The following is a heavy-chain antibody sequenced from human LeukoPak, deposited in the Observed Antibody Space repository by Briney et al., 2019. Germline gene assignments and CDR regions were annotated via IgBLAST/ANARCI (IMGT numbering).Heavy chain of an antibody. D-gene: IGHD2-8*01. J-gene: IGHJ4*02. CDR2: ISGSGATS. CDR1: GFTFSKYA. Sequence: GGSLRLSCAASGFTFSKYAMNWVRQLPGKGLEWVSVISGSGATSSYADSVQGRFTISRDNSKNTVYLQMNSLRPEDTAVYYCAKDRIVLTVYAFDSWGQGGLVTVSS. CDR3: AKDRIVLTVYAFDS. V-gene: IGHV3-23*01.